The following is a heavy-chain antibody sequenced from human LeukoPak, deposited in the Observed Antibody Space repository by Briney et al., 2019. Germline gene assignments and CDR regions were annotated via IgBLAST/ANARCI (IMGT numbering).Heavy chain of an antibody. CDR2: TSSSDAGT. Sequence: PGGSLRLSCAASGFTLSSYAMSWVRQAPGKGLEWVSATSSSDAGTYYADSVKGRFTISRDNAKNSLYLQMNSLRAKDTAVYYCARGRTNQRITVIVARPYDAFDIWGQGTMVTVSS. CDR1: GFTLSSYA. CDR3: ARGRTNQRITVIVARPYDAFDI. V-gene: IGHV3-21*01. D-gene: IGHD3-22*01. J-gene: IGHJ3*02.